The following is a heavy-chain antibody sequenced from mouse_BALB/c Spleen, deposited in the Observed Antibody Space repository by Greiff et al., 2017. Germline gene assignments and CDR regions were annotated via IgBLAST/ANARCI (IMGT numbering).Heavy chain of an antibody. D-gene: IGHD1-2*01. CDR2: INPSNGGT. Sequence: QVQLQQPGAELVKPGASVKLSCTASGYTFTSYYMYWVKQRPGQGLEWIGGINPSNGGTNFNEKFKSKATLTVDKSSSTAYMQLSSLTSEDSAVYYCTRGGLLRLRGAMDYWGQGTSVTGSS. CDR3: TRGGLLRLRGAMDY. V-gene: IGHV1S81*02. J-gene: IGHJ4*01. CDR1: GYTFTSYY.